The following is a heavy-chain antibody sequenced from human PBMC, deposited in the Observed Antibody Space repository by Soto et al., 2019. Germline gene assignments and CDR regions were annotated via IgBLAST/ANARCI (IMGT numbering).Heavy chain of an antibody. V-gene: IGHV4-59*01. CDR3: ARWGVRLYGMDV. CDR2: IYYSGST. D-gene: IGHD3-16*01. Sequence: SETLSLTCTVSGGSISSYYWSWIRQPPGKGLEWIGYIYYSGSTNYNPSLKSRVTISVDTSKNQFSLKLSSVTAADTAVYYCARWGVRLYGMDVWGQGTTVTVPS. J-gene: IGHJ6*02. CDR1: GGSISSYY.